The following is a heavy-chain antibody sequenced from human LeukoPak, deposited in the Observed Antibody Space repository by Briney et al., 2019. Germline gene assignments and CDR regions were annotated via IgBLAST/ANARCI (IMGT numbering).Heavy chain of an antibody. Sequence: ASVKVSCKASGYTFTSYDINWVRQATGQGLEWMGWMNPNSGNTGYAQKFQGRVTITRNTSISTAYMELSSLRSEDTAVYYCARGGTMIGPGAFDIWGQGTMVTVSS. D-gene: IGHD3-22*01. CDR2: MNPNSGNT. V-gene: IGHV1-8*03. J-gene: IGHJ3*02. CDR3: ARGGTMIGPGAFDI. CDR1: GYTFTSYD.